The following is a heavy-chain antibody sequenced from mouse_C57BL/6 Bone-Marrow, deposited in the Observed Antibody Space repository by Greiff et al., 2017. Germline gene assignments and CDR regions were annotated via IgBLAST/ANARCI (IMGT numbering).Heavy chain of an antibody. Sequence: QVQLQQPGAELVKPGASVKMSCKASGYTFTSYWITWVKQRPGQGLEWIGDIFPGSGSTNYNEKFKRKATLTVDTSSSTAYMQLSSLTSEDSAVYYCARPYYSNYWYFDVWGTGTTVTVSS. CDR1: GYTFTSYW. CDR3: ARPYYSNYWYFDV. D-gene: IGHD2-5*01. V-gene: IGHV1-55*01. J-gene: IGHJ1*03. CDR2: IFPGSGST.